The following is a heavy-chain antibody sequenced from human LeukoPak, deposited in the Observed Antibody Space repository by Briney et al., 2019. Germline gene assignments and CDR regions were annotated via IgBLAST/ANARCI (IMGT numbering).Heavy chain of an antibody. CDR3: ARVTYYYAYSGLPTPGLSDY. Sequence: SETLSLTCTVSGASISSGGYYWSWIRQHPGKGLEWIGYIFYSGSTYYNPSLKSQVTISVDTSKNQFSPKLSSVTAADTAVYYCARVTYYYAYSGLPTPGLSDYWGQGTLVTVSS. J-gene: IGHJ4*02. CDR2: IFYSGST. CDR1: GASISSGGYY. D-gene: IGHD3-22*01. V-gene: IGHV4-31*01.